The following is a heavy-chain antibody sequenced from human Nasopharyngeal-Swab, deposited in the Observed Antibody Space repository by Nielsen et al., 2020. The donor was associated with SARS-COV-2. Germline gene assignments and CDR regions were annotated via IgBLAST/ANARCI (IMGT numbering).Heavy chain of an antibody. CDR2: IKQDGSEK. J-gene: IGHJ4*02. CDR3: ARVVPASFDY. CDR1: GFTFSSYW. D-gene: IGHD2-2*01. V-gene: IGHV3-7*01. Sequence: GESLKISWAASGFTFSSYWMSWVRQAPGKGLEWVSNIKQDGSEKYYVDSVKGRFTISRDNAKNSLYLQMNSLRAEDTAVYYCARVVPASFDYWGQGTLVTVSS.